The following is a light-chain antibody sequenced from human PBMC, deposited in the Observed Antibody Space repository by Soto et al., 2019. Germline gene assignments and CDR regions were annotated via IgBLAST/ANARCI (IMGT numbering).Light chain of an antibody. J-gene: IGKJ4*01. CDR2: GAS. Sequence: EIVLTQSPGTLSLSPGERATLSCRAIQSVSSSYLAWYQQKPGQAPRLLIYGASSRATGIPDRFSGSGSGTEFTLTISSLEPEDFAVYYCQQRSNWQGATFGGGTKVDIK. CDR3: QQRSNWQGAT. V-gene: IGKV3D-20*02. CDR1: QSVSSSY.